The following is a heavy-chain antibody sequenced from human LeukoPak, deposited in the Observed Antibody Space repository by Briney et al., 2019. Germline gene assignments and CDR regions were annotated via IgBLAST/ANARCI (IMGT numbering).Heavy chain of an antibody. Sequence: PSETLSLTCIVSGDSISSSAYFWGWIRQPPGKGLEWIGSIYYSGKTYHSASLKSRVIMSVDTSKNLFSLRLTSVTAADTAIFYCARRRWYGGFDFWGQGTLVTVSS. J-gene: IGHJ4*02. CDR2: IYYSGKT. CDR3: ARRRWYGGFDF. D-gene: IGHD3-10*01. V-gene: IGHV4-39*01. CDR1: GDSISSSAYF.